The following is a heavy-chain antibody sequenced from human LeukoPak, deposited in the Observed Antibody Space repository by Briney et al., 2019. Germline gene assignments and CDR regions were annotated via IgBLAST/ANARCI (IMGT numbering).Heavy chain of an antibody. Sequence: ASVKVSCKASGYTFTGYYMHWVRQAPGQGLGWMGWINPNSGGTNYAQKFQGRVTMTRDTSISTAYMELSRLRSDDTAVYYCARAHSSGWNDAFAIWGQGTMVTVSS. D-gene: IGHD6-19*01. CDR2: INPNSGGT. V-gene: IGHV1-2*02. CDR1: GYTFTGYY. J-gene: IGHJ3*02. CDR3: ARAHSSGWNDAFAI.